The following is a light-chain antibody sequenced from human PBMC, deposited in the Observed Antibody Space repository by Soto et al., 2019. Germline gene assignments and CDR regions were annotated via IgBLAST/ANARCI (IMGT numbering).Light chain of an antibody. V-gene: IGLV2-14*03. CDR1: SSDVGGSNF. Sequence: QSALTQPASVSDSPGQSITISCTGTSSDVGGSNFVSWYQQHPGKAPKLIIYDVTNRPSGVSNRFSGSKSGSTASLIISRLQTEDEADYCCVSYTSSTTYVFGTGTKLTVL. CDR3: VSYTSSTTYV. J-gene: IGLJ1*01. CDR2: DVT.